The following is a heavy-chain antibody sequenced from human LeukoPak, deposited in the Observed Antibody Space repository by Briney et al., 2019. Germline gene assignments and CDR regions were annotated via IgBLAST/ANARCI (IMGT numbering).Heavy chain of an antibody. D-gene: IGHD3-22*01. V-gene: IGHV4-30-2*01. CDR2: IYHSGST. CDR1: GGSISSGGYS. CDR3: ASENYYDSSGYLI. Sequence: SETLSLTCAVSGGSISSGGYSWSWIRQPPGKGLEWIGYIYHSGSTYYNPSLKSRVTISVDRSMNQFSLKLSSVTAADTAVYYCASENYYDSSGYLIWGQGTLVTVSS. J-gene: IGHJ4*02.